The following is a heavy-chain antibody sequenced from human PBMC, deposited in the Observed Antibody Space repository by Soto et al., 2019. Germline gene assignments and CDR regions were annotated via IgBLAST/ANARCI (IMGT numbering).Heavy chain of an antibody. CDR2: IKQDGSQN. V-gene: IGHV3-7*01. J-gene: IGHJ4*01. CDR1: GFTFINYW. CDR3: ARDPNLYCSGTDCYVY. Sequence: ESLPISCPASGFTFINYWMSWVRQAPGKGLEWVANIKQDGSQNYYVDSVKGRLTTSRDNTKNSFYLQMSSLRAEDTAVYYCARDPNLYCSGTDCYVYWGHGNLVTVSS. D-gene: IGHD2-2*01.